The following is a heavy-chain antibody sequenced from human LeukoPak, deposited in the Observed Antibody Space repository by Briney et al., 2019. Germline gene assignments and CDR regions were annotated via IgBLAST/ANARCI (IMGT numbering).Heavy chain of an antibody. CDR3: ARAEETTWGIDP. V-gene: IGHV3-66*01. D-gene: IGHD3-16*01. CDR1: GFTFSSYA. Sequence: GGSLRLSCAASGFTFSSYAMSWVRQAPGKGLEWVSVIYSGGSTYYADSVKGRFTISRDNSKNTLYLQMISLSAEDTAVYYCARAEETTWGIDPWGQGTLVTVSS. J-gene: IGHJ5*02. CDR2: IYSGGST.